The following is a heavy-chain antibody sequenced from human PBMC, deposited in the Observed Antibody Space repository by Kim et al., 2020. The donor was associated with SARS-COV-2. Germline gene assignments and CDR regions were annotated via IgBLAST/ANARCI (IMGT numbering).Heavy chain of an antibody. Sequence: GNKAYAQKYQGRVTMTRDPSISTAYMDLSSLRSEDSAVYYCATGSSWYRTWGQGTLVTVSS. CDR3: ATGSSWYRT. J-gene: IGHJ4*02. D-gene: IGHD6-13*01. V-gene: IGHV1-8*01. CDR2: GNK.